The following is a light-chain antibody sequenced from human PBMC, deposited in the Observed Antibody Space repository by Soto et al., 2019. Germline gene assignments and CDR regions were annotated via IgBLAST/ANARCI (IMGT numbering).Light chain of an antibody. CDR1: QSVSSY. J-gene: IGKJ1*01. V-gene: IGKV3-20*01. CDR3: QQYDSSPRT. CDR2: GAS. Sequence: EIVLTQSPASLSLSPGERAALCCRASQSVSSYLAWYQQRPGQAPRLLIYGASSRATGIPDTFSGSGSGTDFTLTISRLEPEDFAVYYCQQYDSSPRTFGQGTKVDIK.